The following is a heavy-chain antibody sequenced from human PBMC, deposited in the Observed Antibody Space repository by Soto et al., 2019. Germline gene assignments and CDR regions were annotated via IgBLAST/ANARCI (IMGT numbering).Heavy chain of an antibody. Sequence: GGSLRLSCAASGFTFSGSAMHWVRQASGKGLEWVCRIRSKANSYATAYAASVKGRFTISRDDSKNTAYLQMNSLKTEDTAVYYCTRHGPGDRRAFDIWGQGTMVTVSS. CDR3: TRHGPGDRRAFDI. V-gene: IGHV3-73*01. J-gene: IGHJ3*02. CDR2: IRSKANSYAT. CDR1: GFTFSGSA. D-gene: IGHD3-10*01.